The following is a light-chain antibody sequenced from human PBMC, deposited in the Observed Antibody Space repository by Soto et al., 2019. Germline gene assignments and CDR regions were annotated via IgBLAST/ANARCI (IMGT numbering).Light chain of an antibody. Sequence: DIQMTQSPSTLSASVGDRVTITCRASQSISSWLDWYQKKPGKAPKLLIYDASSLESGVPSRLRGSGYGTELTLTISSMKTDDFETYYCQQYNSYTWTFGHGTKVDIK. CDR3: QQYNSYTWT. V-gene: IGKV1-5*01. CDR2: DAS. CDR1: QSISSW. J-gene: IGKJ1*01.